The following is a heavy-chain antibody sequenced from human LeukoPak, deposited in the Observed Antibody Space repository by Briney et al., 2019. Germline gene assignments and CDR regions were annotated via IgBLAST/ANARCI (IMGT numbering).Heavy chain of an antibody. CDR1: GFTFSDYY. J-gene: IGHJ4*02. D-gene: IGHD3-10*01. CDR2: ISGSGGST. Sequence: GGSLRLSCAASGFTFSDYYMSWIRQAPGKGLEWVSAISGSGGSTYYADSVKGRFTISRDNSKNTLFLQMNSLRAEDTAVYYCAKSGSYWYYFDYWGQGTLVTVSS. V-gene: IGHV3-23*01. CDR3: AKSGSYWYYFDY.